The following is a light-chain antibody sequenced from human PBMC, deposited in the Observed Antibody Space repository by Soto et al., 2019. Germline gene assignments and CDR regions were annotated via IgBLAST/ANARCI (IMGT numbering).Light chain of an antibody. CDR3: QHYNSYSSWP. Sequence: DINKNHSPSTLSGNLEDRITITCRASQTISSWLAWYQQKPGKAPKLLIYRASTLKSGVPSRFSGSGSGTEFTLTISSLQPDDFATYYCQHYNSYSSWPFGQGAK. V-gene: IGKV1-5*03. CDR1: QTISSW. CDR2: RAS. J-gene: IGKJ1*01.